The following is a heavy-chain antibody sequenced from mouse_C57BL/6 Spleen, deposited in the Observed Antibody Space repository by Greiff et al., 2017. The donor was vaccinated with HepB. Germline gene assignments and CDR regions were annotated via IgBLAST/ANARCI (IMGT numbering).Heavy chain of an antibody. CDR3: TRPYGNYGYYAMDY. Sequence: EVQLVESGGGLVQPGGSMKLSCAASGFTFSDSWMDWVRQSPEKGLEWVAEIRNKANNHATYYAESVKGRFTISRDDSKSSVYLQMNSLRAEDTGIYYCTRPYGNYGYYAMDYWGQGTSVTVSS. J-gene: IGHJ4*01. CDR1: GFTFSDSW. D-gene: IGHD2-1*01. V-gene: IGHV6-6*01. CDR2: IRNKANNHAT.